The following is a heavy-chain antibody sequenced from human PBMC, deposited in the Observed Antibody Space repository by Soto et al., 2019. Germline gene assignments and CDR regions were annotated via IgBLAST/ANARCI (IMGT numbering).Heavy chain of an antibody. J-gene: IGHJ4*02. CDR2: IYPSVSS. D-gene: IGHD1-1*01. Sequence: PAETLCPACSVCGLAISRGYYWGWFRQPPGKGLEWIGSIYPSVSSYHNPSLATRLRLSIDTSKNQLTLNLTSVTAADTALYFCARGKVGTTFFDNWGQGIKVTVSS. CDR3: ARGKVGTTFFDN. CDR1: GLAISRGYY. V-gene: IGHV4-38-2*02.